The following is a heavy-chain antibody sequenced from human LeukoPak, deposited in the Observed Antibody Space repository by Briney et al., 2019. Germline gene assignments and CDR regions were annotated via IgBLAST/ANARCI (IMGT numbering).Heavy chain of an antibody. V-gene: IGHV1-69*04. J-gene: IGHJ3*02. D-gene: IGHD1-26*01. CDR3: AIHRYSGSYRGDAFDI. CDR1: GGTFSSYA. CDR2: IIPILGIA. Sequence: GASVKVSCKASGGTFSSYAISWVRQAPGQGLEWMGRIIPILGIANYAQKFQGRVTITADKSTSTAYMELRSLRSDDTAVYYCAIHRYSGSYRGDAFDIWGQGTMVTVSS.